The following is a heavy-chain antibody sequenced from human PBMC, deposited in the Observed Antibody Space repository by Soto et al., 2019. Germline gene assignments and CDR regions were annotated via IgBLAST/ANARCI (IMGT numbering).Heavy chain of an antibody. D-gene: IGHD3-3*01. V-gene: IGHV1-8*01. CDR2: MNPNSGNT. Sequence: XSVKVSCKASGYTFTCYDINWVRQATGQGLEWMGWMNPNSGNTGYAQKFQGRVTMTRNTSISTAYMELSSLRSEYTAVYYCARVPYDFWSGYYQTYGMDVWGQGTTVTVSS. CDR1: GYTFTCYD. J-gene: IGHJ6*02. CDR3: ARVPYDFWSGYYQTYGMDV.